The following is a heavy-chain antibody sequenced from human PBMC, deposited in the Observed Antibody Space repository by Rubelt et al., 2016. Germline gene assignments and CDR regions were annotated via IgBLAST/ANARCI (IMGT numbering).Heavy chain of an antibody. V-gene: IGHV1-46*01. Sequence: RAAGEGLEWIGIINPSGGSTSYAQKFEGRVTVTRDTSSSTVYMEVSSLRDEDTAVYYCARDLAHYDFWSGFFDYWGQGTLLTVSS. D-gene: IGHD3-3*01. CDR3: ARDLAHYDFWSGFFDY. J-gene: IGHJ4*02. CDR2: INPSGGST.